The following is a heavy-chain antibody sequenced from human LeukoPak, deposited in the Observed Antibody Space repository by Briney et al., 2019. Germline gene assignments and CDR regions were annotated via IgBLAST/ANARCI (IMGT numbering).Heavy chain of an antibody. J-gene: IGHJ4*02. D-gene: IGHD2-8*02. CDR1: GGSISNYY. CDR3: ARGGVLLGIDY. CDR2: IHYSGST. V-gene: IGHV4-59*01. Sequence: SETLSLTCTVSGGSISNYYWSWIRQPPGKGLEWIGYIHYSGSTSYNPSLKSRVTISIDTSKNQFSLKMRSVTAADTAVYYCARGGVLLGIDYWGQGTLVTVSS.